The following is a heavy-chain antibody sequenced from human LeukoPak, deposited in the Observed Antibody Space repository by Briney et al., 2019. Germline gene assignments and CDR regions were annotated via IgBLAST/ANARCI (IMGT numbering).Heavy chain of an antibody. CDR1: GYTFTGYY. CDR2: INPNSGGT. CDR3: ARGRAGVVVVAATPGPYYYYMDV. V-gene: IGHV1-2*02. D-gene: IGHD2-15*01. J-gene: IGHJ6*03. Sequence: ASVKVSCKASGYTFTGYYMHWVRQAPGQGLEWMGWINPNSGGTNYAQKFQGRVTMTRDTSISTAYMELSSLRSEDTAVYYCARGRAGVVVVAATPGPYYYYMDVWGKGTTVTISS.